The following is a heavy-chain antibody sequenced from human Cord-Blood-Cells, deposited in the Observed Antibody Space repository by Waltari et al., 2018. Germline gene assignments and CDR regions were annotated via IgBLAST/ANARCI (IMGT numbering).Heavy chain of an antibody. CDR2: ISYDGSNK. CDR3: AREPCSSTSCYYFDY. CDR1: GFTFSSYA. J-gene: IGHJ4*02. Sequence: QVQLVESGGDVVQPGRSLRLSCAASGFTFSSYAMHWVRHAPGKGLEGVTVISYDGSNKYYAVSVKGRFTISRDNSKNRLYLQMNSLRAEDTAVYYCAREPCSSTSCYYFDYWGQGTLVTVSS. D-gene: IGHD2-2*01. V-gene: IGHV3-30*04.